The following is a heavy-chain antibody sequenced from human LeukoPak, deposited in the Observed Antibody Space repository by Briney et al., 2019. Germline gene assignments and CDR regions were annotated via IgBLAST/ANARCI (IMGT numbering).Heavy chain of an antibody. Sequence: ASVKVSCKTSGYTFTNYGISWVRQAPGQGLEWMGWISAYNDNTNYAQKFQGRVTMTEDTSTDTAYMELSSLRSEDTAVYYCATGRSVSLLQLWSPAVPSWGQGTLVTVSS. CDR2: ISAYNDNT. D-gene: IGHD5-18*01. J-gene: IGHJ5*02. CDR3: ATGRSVSLLQLWSPAVPS. CDR1: GYTFTNYG. V-gene: IGHV1-18*01.